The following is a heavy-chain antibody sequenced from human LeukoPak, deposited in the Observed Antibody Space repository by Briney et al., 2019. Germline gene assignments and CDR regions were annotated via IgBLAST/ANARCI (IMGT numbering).Heavy chain of an antibody. D-gene: IGHD1-26*01. V-gene: IGHV4-59*01. Sequence: SETLSLTCTVSGGSISSYYWSWIRLPPGKGQEWIGYIYYTGSTNYNPSLKSRVTMSADTSKNQFSLKLSSVTAADTAVYFCARVGGWEPKLHGVTFDYLGQGTLVTVSS. CDR1: GGSISSYY. CDR2: IYYTGST. CDR3: ARVGGWEPKLHGVTFDY. J-gene: IGHJ4*02.